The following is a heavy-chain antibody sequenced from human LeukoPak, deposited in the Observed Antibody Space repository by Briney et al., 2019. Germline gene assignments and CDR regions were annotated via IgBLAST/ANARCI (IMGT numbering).Heavy chain of an antibody. CDR1: GGSFSGYY. J-gene: IGHJ4*02. Sequence: SETQSLTCAVYGGSFSGYYWSWIRQPPGKGLEWIGEINHSGSTNYNPSLKSRVTISVDTSKNQFSLKLSSVTAADTAVYYCARINYDFWSGSSYYFDYWGQGTLVTVSS. V-gene: IGHV4-34*01. D-gene: IGHD3-3*01. CDR3: ARINYDFWSGSSYYFDY. CDR2: INHSGST.